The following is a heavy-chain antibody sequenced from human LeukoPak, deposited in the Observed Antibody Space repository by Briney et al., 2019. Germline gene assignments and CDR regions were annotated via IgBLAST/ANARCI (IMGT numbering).Heavy chain of an antibody. Sequence: PGGSLRLSCAASAFSLSAYNMNWVRQAPGKGLEWVSSISYTGTYIYYADSVKGRFTISRDNAQNSLYLQMNSLRAEDTTIYYCVRDRGTYRPIDYWGQGTLVTVSS. CDR1: AFSLSAYN. D-gene: IGHD1-26*01. CDR2: ISYTGTYI. V-gene: IGHV3-21*04. CDR3: VRDRGTYRPIDY. J-gene: IGHJ4*02.